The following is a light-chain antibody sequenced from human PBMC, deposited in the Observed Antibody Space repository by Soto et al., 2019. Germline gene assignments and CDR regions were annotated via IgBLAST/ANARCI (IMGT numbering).Light chain of an antibody. CDR2: AAS. J-gene: IGKJ5*01. CDR3: QQTYTVPVT. CDR1: QGMSTY. Sequence: IQMTQSPSSLSASVGDRVTITCRASQGMSTYLNWYQQKPGKAPQLLITAASTLRSGVPSRFSGSGSGTDFTLTISSLQPEDFATYYCQQTYTVPVTFGQGTRLEIK. V-gene: IGKV1-39*01.